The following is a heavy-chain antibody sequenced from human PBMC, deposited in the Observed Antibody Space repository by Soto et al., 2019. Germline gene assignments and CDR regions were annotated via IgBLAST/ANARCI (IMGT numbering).Heavy chain of an antibody. CDR2: ISSNGGST. J-gene: IGHJ4*02. Sequence: GGSLRLSCAASGFTFSSYAMHWVRQAPGKGLEYVSAISSNGGSTYYANSVKGRFTISRDNSKNTLYLQMGSLRAEDMAVYYCARDRMVRGVITRVGYFDYWGQGTLVTVSS. CDR1: GFTFSSYA. CDR3: ARDRMVRGVITRVGYFDY. V-gene: IGHV3-64*01. D-gene: IGHD3-10*01.